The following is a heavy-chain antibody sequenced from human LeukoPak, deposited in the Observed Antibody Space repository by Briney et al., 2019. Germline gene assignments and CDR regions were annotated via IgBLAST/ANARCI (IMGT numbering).Heavy chain of an antibody. Sequence: PGGSLRLSCAASRFTFSSYWMSWVRQAPGKGLEWVANIKQDGSEKYYVDSVKGRFTISRDNAKNSLYLQMNSLRAEDTAVYYCARASGGWFDPWGQGTLVTVSS. J-gene: IGHJ5*02. CDR3: ARASGGWFDP. CDR2: IKQDGSEK. CDR1: RFTFSSYW. D-gene: IGHD3-10*01. V-gene: IGHV3-7*01.